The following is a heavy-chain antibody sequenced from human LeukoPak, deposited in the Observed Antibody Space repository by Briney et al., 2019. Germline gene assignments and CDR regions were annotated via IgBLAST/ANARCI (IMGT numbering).Heavy chain of an antibody. V-gene: IGHV3-23*01. CDR2: ISGSGGST. Sequence: GGSLRLSCAASGFTFSSYAMSWVRQAPGKGLEWASAISGSGGSTYYADSVKGRFTISRDNSKNTLYLQMNSLRAEDTAVYYCAKGREEKYYYDSSGYFLDYWGRGTLVTVSS. CDR3: AKGREEKYYYDSSGYFLDY. CDR1: GFTFSSYA. D-gene: IGHD3-22*01. J-gene: IGHJ4*02.